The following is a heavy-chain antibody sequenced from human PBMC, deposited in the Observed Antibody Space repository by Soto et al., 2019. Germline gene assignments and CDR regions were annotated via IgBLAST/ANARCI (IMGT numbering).Heavy chain of an antibody. D-gene: IGHD5-18*01. CDR2: IIPILGTA. Sequence: QVQLVQSGAEVKKPGSSVKVSCNASGGTFRSYAISWVRQAPGRGLEWMGGIIPILGTANYAQRFQGRVTITADESTSTAYMELSSLSSEDTGVYYCARGGQDTAMDPELWGQGTLVTVSS. CDR3: ARGGQDTAMDPEL. V-gene: IGHV1-69*11. J-gene: IGHJ4*02. CDR1: GGTFRSYA.